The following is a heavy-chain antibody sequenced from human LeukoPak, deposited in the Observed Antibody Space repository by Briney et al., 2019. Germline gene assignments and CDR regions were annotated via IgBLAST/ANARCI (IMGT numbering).Heavy chain of an antibody. CDR2: IYTSGST. CDR3: AAQQLVHLAWPDYFDY. CDR1: GGSISSGSYY. J-gene: IGHJ4*02. Sequence: SETLSLTCTVSGGSISSGSYYWSWIRQPAGKGLEWIGRIYTSGSTNYNPSLKSRVTISVDTSKNQFSLKLSSVTAADTAVYYCAAQQLVHLAWPDYFDYWGQGTLVTVSS. V-gene: IGHV4-61*02. D-gene: IGHD6-13*01.